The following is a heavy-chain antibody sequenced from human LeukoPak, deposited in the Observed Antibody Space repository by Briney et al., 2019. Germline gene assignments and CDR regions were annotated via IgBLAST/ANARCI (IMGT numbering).Heavy chain of an antibody. Sequence: SGGSLRLSCAASGFTFSSYAMSWVRQAPGKGLEWVSAISGSGGSTYYADSVKGRFTISRDNSKNTLYLQMNSLRAEDTAVYYCAKRYSGSYFIDYWGQGTLVTVSS. CDR1: GFTFSSYA. V-gene: IGHV3-23*01. J-gene: IGHJ4*02. CDR3: AKRYSGSYFIDY. D-gene: IGHD1-26*01. CDR2: ISGSGGST.